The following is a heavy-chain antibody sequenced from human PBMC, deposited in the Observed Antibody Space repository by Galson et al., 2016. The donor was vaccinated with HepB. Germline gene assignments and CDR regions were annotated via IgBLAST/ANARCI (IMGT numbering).Heavy chain of an antibody. CDR1: GFSFSSYG. D-gene: IGHD2-2*01. V-gene: IGHV3-23*01. Sequence: SLRLSCADSGFSFSSYGMTWVRQAPGKGLEVGSSISRSGDGTDYADSVKGRFTLSRDNSKTTLSLQMNSLRDGDTAIYYCVQGSTAPAVWGKGTTVTVSS. J-gene: IGHJ6*04. CDR2: ISRSGDGT. CDR3: VQGSTAPAV.